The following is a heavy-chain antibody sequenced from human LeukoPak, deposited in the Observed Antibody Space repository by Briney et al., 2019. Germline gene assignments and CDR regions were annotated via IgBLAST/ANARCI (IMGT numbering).Heavy chain of an antibody. V-gene: IGHV3-48*03. CDR2: ISSSGSTI. Sequence: GGSLRLSCAASGFTFSSYEMNWVRQAPGKGLEWVSYISSSGSTIYYADSVKGRFTISRDNAKNSLYLQMNSLRAEDTAVYYCARGRSTKQQLVRGSILEFDYWGQGTLVTVSS. J-gene: IGHJ4*02. CDR1: GFTFSSYE. D-gene: IGHD6-13*01. CDR3: ARGRSTKQQLVRGSILEFDY.